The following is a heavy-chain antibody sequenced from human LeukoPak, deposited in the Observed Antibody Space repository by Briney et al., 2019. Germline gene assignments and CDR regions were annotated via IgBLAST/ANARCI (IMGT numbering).Heavy chain of an antibody. CDR2: IYYSGST. Sequence: PSETLSLTCTVSGGSISSYYWSWIRQPPGKGLEWIGYIYYSGSTNYNPSLKSRVTISVDTSKNQFSLKLSSVTAADTAVYYCARLGIAAAPFQLPVDVWGQGTTVTVSS. J-gene: IGHJ6*02. CDR3: ARLGIAAAPFQLPVDV. V-gene: IGHV4-59*01. CDR1: GGSISSYY. D-gene: IGHD6-13*01.